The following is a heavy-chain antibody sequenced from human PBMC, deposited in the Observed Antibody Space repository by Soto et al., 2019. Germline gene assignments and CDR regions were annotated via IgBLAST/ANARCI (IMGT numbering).Heavy chain of an antibody. CDR3: ARSRIAAALNWFDP. V-gene: IGHV1-2*04. D-gene: IGHD6-13*01. Sequence: ASVKVSCKASGYIFTGYYMHWVRQAPGQGLEWMGWINPNSGGTNYAQKFQGWVTMTRDTSISTAYMELSRLRSDDTAVYYCARSRIAAALNWFDPWGQGTLVTVSS. CDR2: INPNSGGT. J-gene: IGHJ5*02. CDR1: GYIFTGYY.